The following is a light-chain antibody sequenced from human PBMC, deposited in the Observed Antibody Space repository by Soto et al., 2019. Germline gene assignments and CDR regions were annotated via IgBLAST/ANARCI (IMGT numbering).Light chain of an antibody. CDR1: QSISGW. CDR2: DAS. CDR3: QQYGETIT. J-gene: IGKJ5*01. V-gene: IGKV1-5*01. Sequence: DIQVTQSPSTLSASVGDRVTITCRASQSISGWLAWYQQTPGKAPKLMIYDASSLESGVPSRFSGSGSGTEFTLTISSLQPDDFATYYCQQYGETITFGQGTRLEIK.